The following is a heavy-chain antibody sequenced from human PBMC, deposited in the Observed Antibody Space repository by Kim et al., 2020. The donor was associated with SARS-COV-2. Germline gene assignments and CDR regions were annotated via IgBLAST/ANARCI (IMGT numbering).Heavy chain of an antibody. CDR3: AVAGNVRGR. CDR2: GNT. Sequence: GNTNYAPTFQERVTITRDMSTSTAYMGLSSLRSEDTAVYYCAVAGNVRGRWGQGTLVTVSS. D-gene: IGHD4-4*01. V-gene: IGHV1-58*01. J-gene: IGHJ4*02.